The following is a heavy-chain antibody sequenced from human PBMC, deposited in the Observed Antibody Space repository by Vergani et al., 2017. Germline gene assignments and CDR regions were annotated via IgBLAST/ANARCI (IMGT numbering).Heavy chain of an antibody. CDR1: GFTFSSYG. V-gene: IGHV3-30*03. J-gene: IGHJ1*01. CDR2: ISYDGTQK. CDR3: ATKRCGTPGCQIGYFRE. D-gene: IGHD1-1*01. Sequence: QVQLVESGGGVVQPGRSLRLSCAASGFTFSSYGMHWVRQAPGKGLEWGAGISYDGTQKYYADSVKGRFTISRDNSKSTLYLQMNSLRTEDTAVYYCATKRCGTPGCQIGYFREWGQGTLVTVSS.